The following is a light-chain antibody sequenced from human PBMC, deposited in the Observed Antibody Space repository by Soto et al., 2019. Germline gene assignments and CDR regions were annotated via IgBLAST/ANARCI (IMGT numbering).Light chain of an antibody. Sequence: EIVMTQSPATLSVSPGERATLSCRASQSVSSSYLAWYQQKPGQAPRLLMYGASSRATGIPDRFSGSGSGTDFTLTITRLEPEDFAVYYCQQYNNWPPITFGQGTRLEIK. J-gene: IGKJ5*01. V-gene: IGKV3-20*01. CDR1: QSVSSSY. CDR3: QQYNNWPPIT. CDR2: GAS.